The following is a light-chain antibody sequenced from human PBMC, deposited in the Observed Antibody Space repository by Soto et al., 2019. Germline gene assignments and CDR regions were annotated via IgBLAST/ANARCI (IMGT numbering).Light chain of an antibody. V-gene: IGKV1-39*01. CDR3: QHTDSTPQT. CDR2: AAS. J-gene: IGKJ1*01. Sequence: DIQMTQSPSSLSASVGDRVTISCRASQSIRNYVSWYQQKPGTAPKLLIRAASTLQSGVPSRFSGSASGTDFTLTISSLQIEDFATYFCQHTDSTPQTFGQGTNVEI. CDR1: QSIRNY.